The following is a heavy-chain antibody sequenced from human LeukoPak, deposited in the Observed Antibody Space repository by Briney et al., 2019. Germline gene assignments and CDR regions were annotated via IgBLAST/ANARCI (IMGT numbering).Heavy chain of an antibody. CDR2: IGSSISYI. V-gene: IGHV3-21*01. Sequence: GGSLRLSCAASEFTFSRDAMYWVRQAPGKGLEWVSFIGSSISYISYADSVKGRFTISRDNAKNSLYLQMNSLRAEDTAVYYCAREGYYSGMDVWGQGTTVTVSS. CDR3: AREGYYSGMDV. J-gene: IGHJ6*02. CDR1: EFTFSRDA.